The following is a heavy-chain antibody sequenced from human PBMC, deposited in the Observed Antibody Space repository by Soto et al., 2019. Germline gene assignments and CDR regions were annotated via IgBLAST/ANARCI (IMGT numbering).Heavy chain of an antibody. V-gene: IGHV2-70*01. D-gene: IGHD1-26*01. CDR2: IDWDDDK. CDR3: ARIQGGVGADYYYYYGMDV. J-gene: IGHJ6*02. Sequence: SGPTLVKPTQTLTLTCTFSGFSLSTSGMCVSWIRQPPGKALEWLALIDWDDDKYYSTSLKTRLTISKDTSKNQVVLTMTNMDPVDTATYYCARIQGGVGADYYYYYGMDVWGQGTTVTVSS. CDR1: GFSLSTSGMC.